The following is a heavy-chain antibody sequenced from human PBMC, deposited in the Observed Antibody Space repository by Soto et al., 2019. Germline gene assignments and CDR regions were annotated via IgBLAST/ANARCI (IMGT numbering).Heavy chain of an antibody. V-gene: IGHV3-48*03. Sequence: EVQLAESGGDLLQPGGSLRLSCVCSGFTFSNYEMNWVRQAPGKGLERVAFISHTDRLTHYPDSVKGRFTISRDNAQNSLYMEMTSLRVEDTGVYYCARDTGRASADLWGQGTLVTVSS. CDR2: ISHTDRLT. CDR1: GFTFSNYE. J-gene: IGHJ5*02. CDR3: ARDTGRASADL. D-gene: IGHD6-13*01.